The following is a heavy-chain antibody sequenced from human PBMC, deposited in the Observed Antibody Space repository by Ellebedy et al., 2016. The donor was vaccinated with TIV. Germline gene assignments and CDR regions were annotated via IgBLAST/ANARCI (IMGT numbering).Heavy chain of an antibody. CDR1: GFAVSSNY. D-gene: IGHD3-16*01. CDR3: ATFEGAY. Sequence: PGGSLRLPCAASGFAVSSNYMNWVRQAPGKGLEWVSVIYSGGETYYADSVKGRFTISRDNSKNTLYLQMSILRADDTAVYYCATFEGAYWGQGTLVTVSS. V-gene: IGHV3-66*01. J-gene: IGHJ4*02. CDR2: IYSGGET.